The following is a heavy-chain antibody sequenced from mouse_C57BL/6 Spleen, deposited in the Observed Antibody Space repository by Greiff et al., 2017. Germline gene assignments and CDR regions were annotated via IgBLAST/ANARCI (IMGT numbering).Heavy chain of an antibody. Sequence: QVQLKESGAELMKPGASVKLSCKATGYTFTGYWIEWVKQRPGHGLEWIGEILPGSGSTNYNEKFKGKATFTADTSSNTAYMQLSSLTTEDSAIYYCARLTTVVATGYYAMDYWGQGTSVTVSS. J-gene: IGHJ4*01. CDR2: ILPGSGST. V-gene: IGHV1-9*01. D-gene: IGHD1-1*01. CDR1: GYTFTGYW. CDR3: ARLTTVVATGYYAMDY.